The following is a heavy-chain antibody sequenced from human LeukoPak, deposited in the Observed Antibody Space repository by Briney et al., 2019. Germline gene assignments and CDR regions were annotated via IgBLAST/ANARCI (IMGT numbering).Heavy chain of an antibody. D-gene: IGHD2-15*01. CDR3: ARGYCNGDSCYYNP. V-gene: IGHV3-48*02. CDR2: ISSGSSAR. J-gene: IGHJ5*02. Sequence: GGSLRLSCVASGFTFSDYSMNWVRQAPGKGLEWISYISSGSSARFFADSVKGRFTISRDNAENSLYLQMNTLRDEDTAVYYCARGYCNGDSCYYNPWGQGTLVTVSS. CDR1: GFTFSDYS.